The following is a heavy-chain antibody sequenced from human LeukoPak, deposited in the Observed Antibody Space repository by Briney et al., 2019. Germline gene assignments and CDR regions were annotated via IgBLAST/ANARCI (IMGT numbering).Heavy chain of an antibody. CDR3: ARRGELSIAAAGLDY. Sequence: ASVKVSCKASGYTFISYGISWVRQAPGQGLEWMGWISAYNGNTNYAQKLQGRVTMTTDTSTSTAYMELRSLRSDDTAVYYCARRGELSIAAAGLDYWGQGTLVTVSS. CDR2: ISAYNGNT. J-gene: IGHJ4*02. CDR1: GYTFISYG. D-gene: IGHD6-13*01. V-gene: IGHV1-18*01.